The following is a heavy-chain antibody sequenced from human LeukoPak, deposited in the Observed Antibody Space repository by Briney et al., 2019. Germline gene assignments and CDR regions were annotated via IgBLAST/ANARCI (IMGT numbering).Heavy chain of an antibody. CDR1: GGSISSYY. CDR3: ARTPIFGVVIDYYYMDV. D-gene: IGHD3-3*01. Sequence: SETLSLTCTVSGGSISSYYWSWIRQPAGKGLEWIGRIYTSGSTNYNPSLKSRVTMSVDTSKNQSSLKLSSVTAADTAVYYCARTPIFGVVIDYYYMDVWGKGTTVTVSS. J-gene: IGHJ6*03. CDR2: IYTSGST. V-gene: IGHV4-4*07.